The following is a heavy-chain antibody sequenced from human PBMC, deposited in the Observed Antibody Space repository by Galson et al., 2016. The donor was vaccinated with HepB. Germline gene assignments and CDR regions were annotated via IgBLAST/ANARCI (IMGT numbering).Heavy chain of an antibody. CDR2: TYYRSKWYN. CDR3: ARGGVPLGTAWVVDLFDH. J-gene: IGHJ4*01. Sequence: CAISGDSVSSNVATWNWIRQSPSRGLEWLGRTYYRSKWYNDYAVSVKSRITINPDTSKNQFSLHLNSVTPEDTAVYYCARGGVPLGTAWVVDLFDHCGHGT. D-gene: IGHD5-18*01. CDR1: GDSVSSNVAT. V-gene: IGHV6-1*01.